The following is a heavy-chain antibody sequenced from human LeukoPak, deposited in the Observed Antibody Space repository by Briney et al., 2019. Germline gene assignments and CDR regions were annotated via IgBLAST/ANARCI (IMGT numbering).Heavy chain of an antibody. D-gene: IGHD3-10*01. V-gene: IGHV3-23*01. CDR2: ISGSGGST. Sequence: PSETLSLTCAVYGGSFSGYYWSWIRQPPGKGLEWVSAISGSGGSTYYADSVKGRFTISRDNSKNTLYLQMNSLRAEDTAVYYCASLSMVRGYYYYGMDVWGQGTTVTVSS. CDR1: GGSFSGYY. CDR3: ASLSMVRGYYYYGMDV. J-gene: IGHJ6*02.